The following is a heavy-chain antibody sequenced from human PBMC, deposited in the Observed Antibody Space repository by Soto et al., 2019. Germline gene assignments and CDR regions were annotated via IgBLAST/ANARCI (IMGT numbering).Heavy chain of an antibody. CDR1: GYTFTRYD. J-gene: IGHJ4*02. CDR3: ASGTYGSGSYGDY. D-gene: IGHD3-10*01. Sequence: ASVKVSCKASGYTFTRYDINWVRQATGQGLEWMGWMNPNSGNTGYAQKFQGRVTMTRNTSISTAYMELSSLRSEDTAVYYCASGTYGSGSYGDYWGQGTMVTVSS. CDR2: MNPNSGNT. V-gene: IGHV1-8*01.